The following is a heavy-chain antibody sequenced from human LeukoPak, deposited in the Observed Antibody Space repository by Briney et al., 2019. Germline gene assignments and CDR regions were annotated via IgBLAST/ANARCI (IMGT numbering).Heavy chain of an antibody. Sequence: PSETLSLTCTVSGGSISSYYWSWIRQPPGKGLEWIGYIYYSGSTNYNPSLKSRVTISVDTSKNQFSLKLSSVTAADTAVYYCARDLRFDTGGIPNYYYYYGMDVWGQGTMVTVSS. D-gene: IGHD4-23*01. CDR1: GGSISSYY. V-gene: IGHV4-59*01. J-gene: IGHJ6*02. CDR3: ARDLRFDTGGIPNYYYYYGMDV. CDR2: IYYSGST.